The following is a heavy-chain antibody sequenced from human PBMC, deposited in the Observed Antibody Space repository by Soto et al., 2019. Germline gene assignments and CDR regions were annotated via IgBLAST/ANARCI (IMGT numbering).Heavy chain of an antibody. CDR3: AMVDNYVPHTPQEV. V-gene: IGHV1-18*01. D-gene: IGHD3-16*01. CDR1: GYIFVNYG. CDR2: LSPYSGNT. J-gene: IGHJ6*02. Sequence: QVQLVQSGDEVRKPGSSVKVSCKASGYIFVNYGIAWVRQVPGQGLEWMGWLSPYSGNTHYASKVQGRLTTTTDTATSTAYMDRGSLTTDDTAVYYCAMVDNYVPHTPQEVWGQGTTVTVSS.